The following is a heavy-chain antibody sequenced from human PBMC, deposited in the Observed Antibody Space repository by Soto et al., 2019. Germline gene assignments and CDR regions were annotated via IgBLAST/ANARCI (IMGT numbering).Heavy chain of an antibody. CDR3: ARHPVLRYFDWLLAFDY. CDR1: GGSISSSSYY. J-gene: IGHJ4*02. CDR2: IYYSGST. V-gene: IGHV4-39*01. Sequence: SETLSLTCTVSGGSISSSSYYWGWIRQPPGKGLEWIGSIYYSGSTYYNPSLKSRVTISVDTSKNQFSLKLSSVTAADTAVYYCARHPVLRYFDWLLAFDYWGQGTLVTVSS. D-gene: IGHD3-9*01.